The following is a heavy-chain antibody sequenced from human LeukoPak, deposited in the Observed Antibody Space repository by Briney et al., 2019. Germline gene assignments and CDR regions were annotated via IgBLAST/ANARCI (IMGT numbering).Heavy chain of an antibody. Sequence: PSETLSLTCTVSGGSISRYYRSWIRQPPGKGLEWIGYMYYSGSTNYNPSLKSRVTISVDTSKNEFSLKLSSVTAADTAVYYCARVGGFGEFAFDYWGQGTLVTVSS. D-gene: IGHD3-10*01. CDR2: MYYSGST. J-gene: IGHJ4*02. V-gene: IGHV4-59*01. CDR3: ARVGGFGEFAFDY. CDR1: GGSISRYY.